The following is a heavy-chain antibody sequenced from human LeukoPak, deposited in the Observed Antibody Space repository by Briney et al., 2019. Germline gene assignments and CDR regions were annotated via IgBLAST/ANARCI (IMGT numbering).Heavy chain of an antibody. D-gene: IGHD2/OR15-2a*01. CDR1: GGSISSSSYY. V-gene: IGHV4-39*01. Sequence: PSETLSLTCSVSGGSISSSSYYWGWIRQPPGKGLEWIGSIYYSGRTYYNPSLKSRVTISVDTSKSQFSLKLSSVTAADTAVYYCARHNKAFDIWGQGTMVAVSS. J-gene: IGHJ3*02. CDR2: IYYSGRT. CDR3: ARHNKAFDI.